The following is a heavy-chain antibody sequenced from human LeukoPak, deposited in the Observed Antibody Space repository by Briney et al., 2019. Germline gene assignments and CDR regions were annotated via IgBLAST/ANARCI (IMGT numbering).Heavy chain of an antibody. CDR3: ARDPYSSGWYYFDY. D-gene: IGHD6-19*01. CDR1: GFTFSNAW. CDR2: ISYDGRNK. J-gene: IGHJ4*02. Sequence: GGSLRLSCAASGFTFSNAWMSWVRQAPGKGLEGVAVISYDGRNKYYADSVKGRFTISRDNSKNTLYLQMNSLRAEDTAVYYCARDPYSSGWYYFDYWGQGTLVTVSS. V-gene: IGHV3-30*03.